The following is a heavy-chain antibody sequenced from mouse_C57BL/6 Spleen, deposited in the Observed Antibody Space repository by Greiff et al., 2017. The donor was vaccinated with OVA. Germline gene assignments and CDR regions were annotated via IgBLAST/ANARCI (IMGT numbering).Heavy chain of an antibody. D-gene: IGHD3-2*02. CDR2: INYDGSST. J-gene: IGHJ4*01. Sequence: EVKLVESEGGLVQPGSSMKLSCTASGFTFSDYYMAWVRQVPEKGLEWVANINYDGSSTYYLDSLKSRFIISRDNAKNILYLQMSSLKSEYTATYYCARGTAQVPYAMDYWGQGTSLTVSS. V-gene: IGHV5-16*01. CDR1: GFTFSDYY. CDR3: ARGTAQVPYAMDY.